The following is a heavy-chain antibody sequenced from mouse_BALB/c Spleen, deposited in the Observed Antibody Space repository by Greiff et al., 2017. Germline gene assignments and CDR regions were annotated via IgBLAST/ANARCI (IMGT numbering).Heavy chain of an antibody. Sequence: EVKLMESGGGLVQPGGSLKLSCAASGFTFSSYGMSWVRQTPDKRLELVATINSNGGSTYYPDSVKGRFTISRDNAKNTLYLQMSSLKSEDTAMYYCARDTPVRSWFAYWGQGTLVTVSA. J-gene: IGHJ3*01. V-gene: IGHV5-6-3*01. D-gene: IGHD2-14*01. CDR1: GFTFSSYG. CDR3: ARDTPVRSWFAY. CDR2: INSNGGST.